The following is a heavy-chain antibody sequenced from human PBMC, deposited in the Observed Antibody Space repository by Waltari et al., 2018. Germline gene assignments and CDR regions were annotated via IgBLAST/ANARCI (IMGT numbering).Heavy chain of an antibody. CDR2: LKQDGREK. Sequence: EVQLVESGGGLVQPGGSLRLSCAASGFTFSSYWMSWVRQAPGKGRGGVAKLKQDGREKDYWDSVKAGFTIARDNAKNALYLQMNSLRAEDTAVYYCAGRSWGSYPPRYYYYYMDVWGKGTTVTVSS. V-gene: IGHV3-7*01. D-gene: IGHD1-26*01. CDR3: AGRSWGSYPPRYYYYYMDV. CDR1: GFTFSSYW. J-gene: IGHJ6*03.